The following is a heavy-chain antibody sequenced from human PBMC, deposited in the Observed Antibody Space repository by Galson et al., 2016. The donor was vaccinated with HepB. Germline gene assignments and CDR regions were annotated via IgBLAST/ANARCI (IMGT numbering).Heavy chain of an antibody. J-gene: IGHJ5*02. CDR2: ISGTGYNT. CDR1: DFTFSSYA. Sequence: SLRLSCAASDFTFSSYAMNWVRQAPGKGLEWVSAISGTGYNTQYADSVKGRFTISRDNSKKPLYLQMHSLGAEDTAVYYCAKCLWVRGVYPFDPWGQGTLVTVSS. D-gene: IGHD3-10*01. CDR3: AKCLWVRGVYPFDP. V-gene: IGHV3-23*01.